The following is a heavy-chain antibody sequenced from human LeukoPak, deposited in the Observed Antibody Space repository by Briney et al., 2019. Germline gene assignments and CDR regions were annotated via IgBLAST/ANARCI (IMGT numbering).Heavy chain of an antibody. CDR2: FDPEDGET. CDR1: GYTLTELS. CDR3: ATPGGYCSSTSCYDY. V-gene: IGHV1-24*01. J-gene: IGHJ4*02. D-gene: IGHD2-2*01. Sequence: ASVKVSCKVSGYTLTELSMHWMRQAPGKGLEWMGGFDPEDGETIYAQKFQGRVTMTEDTSTDTAYMELSSLRSEDTAVYYCATPGGYCSSTSCYDYWGQGTLVTVSS.